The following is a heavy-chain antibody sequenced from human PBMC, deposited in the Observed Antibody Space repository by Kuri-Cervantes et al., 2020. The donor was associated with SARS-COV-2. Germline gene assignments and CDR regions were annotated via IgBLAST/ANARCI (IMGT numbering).Heavy chain of an antibody. CDR1: GFTFSSYA. V-gene: IGHV3-7*01. CDR3: AREQWLELDAFDI. J-gene: IGHJ3*02. Sequence: LSLTCAASGFTFSSYAMSWVRQAPGKGLEWVANIKKDGSEKYYVDSVKGRFTISRDNAKNSLYLQMNSLRAEDTAVYYCAREQWLELDAFDIWGQGTMVTVSS. CDR2: IKKDGSEK. D-gene: IGHD6-19*01.